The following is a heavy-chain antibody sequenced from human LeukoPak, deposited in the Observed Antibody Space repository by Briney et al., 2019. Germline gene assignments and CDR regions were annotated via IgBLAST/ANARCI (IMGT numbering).Heavy chain of an antibody. J-gene: IGHJ4*02. Sequence: PGGSLRLSCAASGFTFSSYSMNWVRQAPGKGLEWVSYISSSSSTIYYADSVKGRFTISRDNAKNSLYLQMNSLRAEDTAVYYCARDKLDYYDSSGYLYFDYWGQGTLVTVSS. CDR2: ISSSSSTI. CDR1: GFTFSSYS. V-gene: IGHV3-48*01. CDR3: ARDKLDYYDSSGYLYFDY. D-gene: IGHD3-22*01.